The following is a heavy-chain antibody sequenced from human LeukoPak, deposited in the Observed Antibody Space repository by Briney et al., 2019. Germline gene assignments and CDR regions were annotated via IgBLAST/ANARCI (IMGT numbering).Heavy chain of an antibody. CDR2: ISYDGSNK. CDR1: GXTFXSYA. Sequence: GGSLRLSCAASGXTFXSYAMHWVRQAPGXXLEWVAVISYDGSNKYYADSVKGRFTISRDNSKNTLYLQMNSLRAEDTAVYYCARDPSGYSSFDYWGQGTLVTVSS. V-gene: IGHV3-30-3*01. J-gene: IGHJ4*02. CDR3: ARDPSGYSSFDY. D-gene: IGHD3-22*01.